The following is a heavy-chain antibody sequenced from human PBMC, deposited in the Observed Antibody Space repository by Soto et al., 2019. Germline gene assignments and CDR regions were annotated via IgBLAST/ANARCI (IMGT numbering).Heavy chain of an antibody. V-gene: IGHV3-23*01. J-gene: IGHJ4*02. CDR3: AKAPLAYCSGGICYPFDY. CDR2: ISGSGSST. D-gene: IGHD2-15*01. CDR1: GFTFSNYA. Sequence: PGGSLRLSCAASGFTFSNYAMSWVRPSPGKGLEWVSAISGSGSSTYYADSVKGRFTISRDNSKNTLLLQMNSLRAEDTAVYYCAKAPLAYCSGGICYPFDYWGQGALVTVSS.